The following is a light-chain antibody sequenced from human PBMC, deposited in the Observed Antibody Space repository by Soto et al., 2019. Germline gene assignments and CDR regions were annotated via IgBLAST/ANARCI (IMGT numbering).Light chain of an antibody. CDR3: SAYTARSTLV. Sequence: QSVLTQPPSVSGAPGQRVTISCTGSSSNIGANYDVHWYQQRPGTAPKLIIYEVRNRPSGISSRFSGSRSGNTASLTISGLQPEDEGDYYCSAYTARSTLVFGGGTKLTVL. CDR2: EVR. J-gene: IGLJ3*02. CDR1: SSNIGANYD. V-gene: IGLV1-40*01.